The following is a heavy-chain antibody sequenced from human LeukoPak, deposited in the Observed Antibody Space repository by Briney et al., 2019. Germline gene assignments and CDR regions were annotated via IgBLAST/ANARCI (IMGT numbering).Heavy chain of an antibody. CDR1: GFTFSNYG. D-gene: IGHD6-19*01. J-gene: IGHJ4*02. V-gene: IGHV3-33*01. CDR3: AREWGRIAVAGGPGF. CDR2: IWYDGRTK. Sequence: GGSLRLSCEVSGFTFSNYGTHWVRQAPGKGLEWVALIWYDGRTKFHADSVKGRFTISRDNSANTLYLQMSSLRVEDTAVYYCAREWGRIAVAGGPGFWGQGALVTVSS.